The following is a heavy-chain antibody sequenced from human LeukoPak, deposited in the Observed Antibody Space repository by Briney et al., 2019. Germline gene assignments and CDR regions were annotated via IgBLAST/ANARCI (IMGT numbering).Heavy chain of an antibody. CDR1: GYTFTSYA. Sequence: ASVKVSCEASGYTFTSYAMHWVRQAPGQRLEWMGWINVGNGNTKYSQEFQGRVTITRDTSASTAHMELSSLRFEDMAVYYCARASKVRAFDYWGQGTLVTVSS. CDR3: ARASKVRAFDY. J-gene: IGHJ4*02. V-gene: IGHV1-3*03. CDR2: INVGNGNT.